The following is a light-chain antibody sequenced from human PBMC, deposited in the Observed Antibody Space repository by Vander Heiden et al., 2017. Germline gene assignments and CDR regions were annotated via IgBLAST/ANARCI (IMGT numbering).Light chain of an antibody. CDR2: GAS. CDR3: QQYATSPFT. Sequence: EIVLTQSPGALSLSPGKRATLSCRASQTVSENSLAWYQQKPGQAPRLLIFGASSRPTGLPDRFRGSGSGTDFTLTISRLEPEDFAVYYCQQYATSPFTFGPGTKVDI. CDR1: QTVSENS. J-gene: IGKJ3*01. V-gene: IGKV3-20*01.